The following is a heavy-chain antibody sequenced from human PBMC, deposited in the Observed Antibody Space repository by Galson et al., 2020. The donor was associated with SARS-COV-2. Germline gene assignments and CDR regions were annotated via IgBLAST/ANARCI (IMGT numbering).Heavy chain of an antibody. CDR2: IYYDGSHK. Sequence: GESLKISCAAPTFSFRSFGFHWVRQAPGKGLEWVAFIYYDGSHKQYADSVMGRFTISRDNSKNTAYLQMKSLRAEDTAVYYCARGSDSQCSSPSCSRLLPFDIWGQGAVVTVSS. D-gene: IGHD2-2*01. CDR1: TFSFRSFG. J-gene: IGHJ3*02. CDR3: ARGSDSQCSSPSCSRLLPFDI. V-gene: IGHV3-33*01.